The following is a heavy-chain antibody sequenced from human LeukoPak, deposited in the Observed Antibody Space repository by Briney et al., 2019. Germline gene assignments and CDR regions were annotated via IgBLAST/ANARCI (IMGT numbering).Heavy chain of an antibody. D-gene: IGHD6-6*01. J-gene: IGHJ4*02. CDR3: AREYSSSSYDY. CDR2: IYYSGST. CDR1: GGSISSGGYY. V-gene: IGHV4-31*03. Sequence: SETLSLTCTVSGGSISSGGYYWSWIRQHPGKGLEWIGYIYYSGSTYYNPSLKSRVTISVDTSKNQFSLKLSSVTAADTAVYYCAREYSSSSYDYWGQGTLVTVSS.